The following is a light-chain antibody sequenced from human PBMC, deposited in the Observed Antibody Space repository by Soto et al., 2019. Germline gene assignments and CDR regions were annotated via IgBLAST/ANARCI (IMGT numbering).Light chain of an antibody. J-gene: IGLJ2*01. Sequence: QSALTQPASVSGSPGQSITISCTGTSSDVGSYNLVSWYQQHPGKAPKLIIYEGSKRPSGVSDRFSGSKSGNTASLTISGLQTEDEADYYCCSYAGSSTLVFGKGTKLTVL. V-gene: IGLV2-23*01. CDR2: EGS. CDR3: CSYAGSSTLV. CDR1: SSDVGSYNL.